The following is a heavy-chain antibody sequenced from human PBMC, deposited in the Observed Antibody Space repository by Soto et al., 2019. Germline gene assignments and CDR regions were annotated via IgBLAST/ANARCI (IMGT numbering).Heavy chain of an antibody. J-gene: IGHJ6*01. CDR1: GYTFDTYD. CDR3: AREAGVGSYGSKIYGMDV. V-gene: IGHV1-18*01. CDR2: TSTFNGNR. D-gene: IGHD3-10*01. Sequence: QVQLVQSGPEMKKPRASVKVSCKASGYTFDTYDISWVRQAPGQGLEWMGWTSTFNGNRIYAQKFQGRVTMTTDTSTSTANMELRSLRSDDTAVYYCAREAGVGSYGSKIYGMDVWGPGTTVTVSS.